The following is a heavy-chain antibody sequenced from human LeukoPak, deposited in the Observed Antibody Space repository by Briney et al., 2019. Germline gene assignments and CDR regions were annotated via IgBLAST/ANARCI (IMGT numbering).Heavy chain of an antibody. V-gene: IGHV1-18*01. CDR3: ARDGFDWLLYRFDY. D-gene: IGHD3-9*01. CDR1: GYTFTSYG. J-gene: IGHJ4*02. Sequence: WASVKVSCKASGYTFTSYGISWVRQAPGQGLEWMGWISAYNGNTNYAQKLQGRVTMTTETSTSTAYMELRSLRSDDTAVYYCARDGFDWLLYRFDYWGQGTLVTVSS. CDR2: ISAYNGNT.